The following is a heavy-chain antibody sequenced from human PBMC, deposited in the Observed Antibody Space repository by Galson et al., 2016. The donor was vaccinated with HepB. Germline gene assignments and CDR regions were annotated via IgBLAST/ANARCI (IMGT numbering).Heavy chain of an antibody. CDR2: ITTYNGHT. V-gene: IGHV1-18*01. CDR1: GYIFTAYG. CDR3: ASDATTTETFDF. Sequence: SVKVSCKASGYIFTAYGITWVRQAPGHGLEWMGWITTYNGHTNFAQKFQGRVTLTTDTSTNTAYMELRSLRSDDTAVYYCASDATTTETFDFWGQGTLVTVSS. J-gene: IGHJ4*02. D-gene: IGHD4-17*01.